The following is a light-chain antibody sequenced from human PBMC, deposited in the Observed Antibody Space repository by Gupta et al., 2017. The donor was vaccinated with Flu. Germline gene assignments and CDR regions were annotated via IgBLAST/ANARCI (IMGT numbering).Light chain of an antibody. V-gene: IGKV1-5*03. Sequence: DIQMTQSPSTLSASVGDRVTITCRGSQSINSWLAWYRQNPGKAPKLLIYKASSLESGVPSRFSGSGSGTEFTLTISSLQPDDFATYFCQQYYSWPYTVGQGTKLEIK. CDR2: KAS. J-gene: IGKJ2*01. CDR3: QQYYSWPYT. CDR1: QSINSW.